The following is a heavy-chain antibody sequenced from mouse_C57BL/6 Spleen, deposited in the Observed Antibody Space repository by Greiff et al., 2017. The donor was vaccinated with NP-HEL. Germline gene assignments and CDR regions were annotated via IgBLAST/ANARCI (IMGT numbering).Heavy chain of an antibody. Sequence: VQLQQSGAELAKPGASVKLSCKASGYTFTSYWLHWVKQRPGQGLEWIGYINPSSGYTKYNQKFKDKATLTADKSSSTAYMQLSSLTYEDSAVYYCTTGTKAMDYWGQGTSVTVSS. D-gene: IGHD4-1*01. J-gene: IGHJ4*01. CDR1: GYTFTSYW. CDR3: TTGTKAMDY. V-gene: IGHV1-7*01. CDR2: INPSSGYT.